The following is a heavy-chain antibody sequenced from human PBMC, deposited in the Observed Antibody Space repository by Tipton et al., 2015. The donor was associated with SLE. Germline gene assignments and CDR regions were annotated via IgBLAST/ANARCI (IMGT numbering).Heavy chain of an antibody. V-gene: IGHV4-34*01. CDR2: INHRGST. Sequence: TLSLTCAVYGGSFSGYYWAWIRQPPGKGVEWIGEINHRGSTNYNPSLKSRVTISVDTSKNQFSLKLRSVTAADTAVYYCARHLYSTSPGDYWGQGTLVTVSS. J-gene: IGHJ4*02. CDR1: GGSFSGYY. D-gene: IGHD6-6*01. CDR3: ARHLYSTSPGDY.